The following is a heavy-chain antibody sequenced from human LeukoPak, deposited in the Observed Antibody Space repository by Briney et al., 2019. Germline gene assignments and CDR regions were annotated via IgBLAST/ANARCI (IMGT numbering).Heavy chain of an antibody. CDR3: ARERRTIFGVVNPILASPYYYYGMDV. V-gene: IGHV4-34*01. Sequence: SETLSLTCAVYGGSFSGYYWSWIRQPPGKGLEWIGEINHSGSTNYNPSLKSRVTISVDTSKNQFSLKLSSVTAADTAAYYCARERRTIFGVVNPILASPYYYYGMDVWGQGTTVTVSS. CDR2: INHSGST. CDR1: GGSFSGYY. D-gene: IGHD3-3*01. J-gene: IGHJ6*02.